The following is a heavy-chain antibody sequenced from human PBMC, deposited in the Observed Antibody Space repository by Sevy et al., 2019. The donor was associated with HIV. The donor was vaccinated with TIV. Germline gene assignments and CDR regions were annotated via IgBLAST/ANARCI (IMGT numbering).Heavy chain of an antibody. CDR3: ARDLDDNSGYYYGAIDY. V-gene: IGHV3-48*03. Sequence: RGSLRLSCAASGFTFSSYEMNWVRQAPGKGLEWVSYISSDGTTIYYADSVKGRFTISRDNAQNSVSLQMNSLRAEDTAVYYCARDLDDNSGYYYGAIDYWGQGTLVTVSS. CDR1: GFTFSSYE. J-gene: IGHJ4*02. CDR2: ISSDGTTI. D-gene: IGHD3-22*01.